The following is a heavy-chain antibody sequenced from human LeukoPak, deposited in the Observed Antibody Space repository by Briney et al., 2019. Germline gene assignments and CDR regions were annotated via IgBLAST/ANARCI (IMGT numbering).Heavy chain of an antibody. CDR3: ARDPTPRYCSGGSCYTHYGMEV. J-gene: IGHJ6*02. V-gene: IGHV3-21*01. CDR2: ISSSSSYI. Sequence: PGGSLRLSCAASGFTFSSYTMNWVRQAPGKGLEWVSSISSSSSYIYYADSVKGRLTISRDNAKNSLYLQMNSLRAEDTAVYYCARDPTPRYCSGGSCYTHYGMEVWGQGTTVTVSS. D-gene: IGHD2-15*01. CDR1: GFTFSSYT.